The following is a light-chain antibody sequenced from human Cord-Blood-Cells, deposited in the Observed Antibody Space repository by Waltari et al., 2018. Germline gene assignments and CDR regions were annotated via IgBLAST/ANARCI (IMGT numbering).Light chain of an antibody. CDR3: YSTDSSGNRV. CDR2: EDS. CDR1: ALPKKY. J-gene: IGLJ3*02. Sequence: SYELTQPPSVSVSPGKPARITCSGDALPKKYAYWYQQKSGQAPVLVIYEDSKRPSGIPERFSGSSSGTMATLTISGAQVEDEADYYCYSTDSSGNRVFGGGTKLTVL. V-gene: IGLV3-10*01.